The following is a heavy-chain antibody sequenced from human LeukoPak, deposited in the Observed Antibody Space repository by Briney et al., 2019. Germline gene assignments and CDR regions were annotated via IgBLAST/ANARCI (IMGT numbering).Heavy chain of an antibody. Sequence: SETLSLTCTVSGGSISSSSYYWGWIRQPPGKGLEWIGSIYYSGSTYYNPSLKSRVTISVDTSKNQFSLKLSSVTAADTAVYYCARARPSVYGDYRSHYYYYYYMDVWGKGTTVTVSS. CDR3: ARARPSVYGDYRSHYYYYYYMDV. CDR1: GGSISSSSYY. D-gene: IGHD4-17*01. CDR2: IYYSGST. J-gene: IGHJ6*03. V-gene: IGHV4-39*07.